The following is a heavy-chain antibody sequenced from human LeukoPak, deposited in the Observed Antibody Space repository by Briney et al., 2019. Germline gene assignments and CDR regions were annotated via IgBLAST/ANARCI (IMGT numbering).Heavy chain of an antibody. CDR3: ARGGLYYDSSHFDY. Sequence: PSETLSLTCAVYGGSFSGYYWSWIRQPPGKGLEWIGEINHSGSTNYNPSLKSRVTISVDTSKNQFSLKLSSVTAADTAVYYCARGGLYYDSSHFDYWGQGTLVTVSS. V-gene: IGHV4-34*01. CDR2: INHSGST. J-gene: IGHJ4*02. D-gene: IGHD3-22*01. CDR1: GGSFSGYY.